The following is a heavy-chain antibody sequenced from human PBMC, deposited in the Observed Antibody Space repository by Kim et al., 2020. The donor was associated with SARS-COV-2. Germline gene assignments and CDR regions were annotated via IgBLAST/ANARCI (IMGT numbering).Heavy chain of an antibody. CDR1: GYTFTSYG. V-gene: IGHV1-18*04. CDR2: ISAYNGNT. D-gene: IGHD1-26*01. CDR3: ARDRGRELLRDPDFDY. Sequence: ASVKVSCKASGYTFTSYGISWVRQAPGQGLEWMGWISAYNGNTNYAQKLQGRVTMTTDTSTSTAYMELRSLRSDDTAVYYCARDRGRELLRDPDFDYWGQGTLVTVSS. J-gene: IGHJ4*02.